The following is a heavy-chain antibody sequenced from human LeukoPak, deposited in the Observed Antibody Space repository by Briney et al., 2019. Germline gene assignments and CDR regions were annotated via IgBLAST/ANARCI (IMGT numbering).Heavy chain of an antibody. CDR2: IYYSGST. Sequence: SETLSLTCTVSGGSISSYYWSWIRQPPGKGLEWIGSIYYSGSTYYNPSLKSRVTISVDTSKNQFSLKLSSVTAADTAVYYCASLVSSGWPGEYYFDYWGQGTLVTVSS. CDR3: ASLVSSGWPGEYYFDY. V-gene: IGHV4-59*05. D-gene: IGHD6-19*01. CDR1: GGSISSYY. J-gene: IGHJ4*02.